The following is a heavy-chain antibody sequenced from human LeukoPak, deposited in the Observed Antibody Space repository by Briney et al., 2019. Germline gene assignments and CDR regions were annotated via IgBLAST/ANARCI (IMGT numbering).Heavy chain of an antibody. V-gene: IGHV3-7*01. CDR1: GLAFSYYW. Sequence: PGGSLRLSCAASGLAFSYYWMSCVRQAPGEGLEWVANIKQDGSEKHYVDSVKGRFTVSRDNAENSLYLQMNSLRAEDTAVYYCAVYYSSGPIAYWGQGTLVTVSS. D-gene: IGHD3-22*01. J-gene: IGHJ4*02. CDR2: IKQDGSEK. CDR3: AVYYSSGPIAY.